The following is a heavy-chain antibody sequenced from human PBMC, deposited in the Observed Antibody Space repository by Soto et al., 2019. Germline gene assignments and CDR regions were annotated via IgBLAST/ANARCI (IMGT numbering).Heavy chain of an antibody. CDR1: GFTFSDYS. D-gene: IGHD1-7*01. J-gene: IGHJ4*02. CDR2: MSSRSITI. V-gene: IGHV3-48*02. CDR3: ARGTLDY. Sequence: EVQLVESGGDLVQPGGSLRLSCAASGFTFSDYSMNWVRQVPGKGLEWISYMSSRSITIYYADSVKGRFTISRDNAKNSLYLQMNSLRDVDTAVYYCARGTLDYWGQGTLVTVSS.